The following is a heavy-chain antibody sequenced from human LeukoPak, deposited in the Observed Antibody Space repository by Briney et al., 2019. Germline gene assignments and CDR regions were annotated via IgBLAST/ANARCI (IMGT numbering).Heavy chain of an antibody. CDR2: INWNSDTI. CDR1: GFTFGNYA. V-gene: IGHV3-9*01. CDR3: SKGAGYEQESRLEY. D-gene: IGHD1-1*01. J-gene: IGHJ4*02. Sequence: PGGSLRLSCAASGFTFGNYAMHWVRQAPGKGLEWVSGINWNSDTINYADSVKGRFTISRDSAKNSLYLQLSSLTADDTAVYYCSKGAGYEQESRLEYWGQGALVTVSS.